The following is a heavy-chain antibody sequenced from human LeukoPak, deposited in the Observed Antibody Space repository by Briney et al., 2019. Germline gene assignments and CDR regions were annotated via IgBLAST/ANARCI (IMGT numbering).Heavy chain of an antibody. CDR2: ISGSGGST. Sequence: PGGSLRLSCAASGFTFSSYAMTWVRQAPGKGLEWVSAISGSGGSTYYADSVKGRFTISRDNSKNTLYLQMNSLRAEDTAVYYCAKGGDCSSTSCNTQWNYGMAVWGQGTTVTVSS. CDR1: GFTFSSYA. D-gene: IGHD2-2*02. V-gene: IGHV3-23*01. CDR3: AKGGDCSSTSCNTQWNYGMAV. J-gene: IGHJ6*02.